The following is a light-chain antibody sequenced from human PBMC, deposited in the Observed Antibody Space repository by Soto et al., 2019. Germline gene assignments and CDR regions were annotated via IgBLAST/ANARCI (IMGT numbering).Light chain of an antibody. CDR2: AAS. CDR1: QGISSY. J-gene: IGKJ1*01. Sequence: IQLTQSPSSLSASVGVRVTITYRASQGISSYLAWYQQKPGKAPKLLIYAASTLQSGVPSRFSGSGSGIDFTLTISSLQPEDYATYFCQQSYSTPWTFGQGTKVDI. CDR3: QQSYSTPWT. V-gene: IGKV1-9*01.